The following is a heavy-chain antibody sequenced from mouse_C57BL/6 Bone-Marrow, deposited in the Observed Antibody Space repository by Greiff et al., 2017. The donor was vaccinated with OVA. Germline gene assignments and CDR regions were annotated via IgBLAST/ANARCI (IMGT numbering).Heavy chain of an antibody. Sequence: QVQLQQSGAELARPGASVKLSCKASGYTFTSYGISWVKQRTGQGLEWIGEIYPRSGNTYYNEKFKGKATLTADKSSSTAYMELRSLTSEDSAVYFCARWGPKITTVVATDYWGQGTTLTVSS. D-gene: IGHD1-1*01. CDR2: IYPRSGNT. V-gene: IGHV1-81*01. J-gene: IGHJ2*01. CDR3: ARWGPKITTVVATDY. CDR1: GYTFTSYG.